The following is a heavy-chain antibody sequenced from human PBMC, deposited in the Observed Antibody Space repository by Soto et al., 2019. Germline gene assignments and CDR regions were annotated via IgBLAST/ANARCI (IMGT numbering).Heavy chain of an antibody. J-gene: IGHJ5*02. D-gene: IGHD3-10*01. CDR3: ARVEFVRGVISDCFDP. Sequence: PSETLSLTCTVSGGSISSSNYYWGWIRQPQGKGLEWIGTIYYSGSASYNPSLRSRVIISVDTSKNQFSLKLSSVTAADTAVYYCARVEFVRGVISDCFDPWGQGTLVTVSS. CDR2: IYYSGSA. CDR1: GGSISSSNYY. V-gene: IGHV4-39*01.